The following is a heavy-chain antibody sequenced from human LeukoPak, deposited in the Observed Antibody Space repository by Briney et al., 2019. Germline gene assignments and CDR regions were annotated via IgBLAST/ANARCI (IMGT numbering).Heavy chain of an antibody. V-gene: IGHV3-23*01. CDR3: ARVDNMVRGIIAY. CDR2: ISASGHST. Sequence: GGSLRLSCAASEFSVGSNYMTWVRQAAGKGLEWVSRISASGHSTTYADSVKGRITISRDNSKNTLFLQVHSLRDDDTAVYYCARVDNMVRGIIAYWGQGTLVTVSS. J-gene: IGHJ4*02. CDR1: EFSVGSNY. D-gene: IGHD3-10*01.